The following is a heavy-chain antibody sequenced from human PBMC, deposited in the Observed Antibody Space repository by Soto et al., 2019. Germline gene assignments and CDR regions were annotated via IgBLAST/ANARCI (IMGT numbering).Heavy chain of an antibody. CDR3: GNRWSCTAGCRRDYEI. Sequence: SGPPLGNPTQTLTLTCTFSGFSLSTTGVAVGWIRQPPGKALEWLALIYWNDDKRYSPSLKSRLTITKDTSKNQVVLTMPNMETVDTAKAYCGNRWSCTAGCRRDYEIWG. V-gene: IGHV2-5*01. D-gene: IGHD6-13*01. CDR2: IYWNDDK. CDR1: GFSLSTTGVA. J-gene: IGHJ3*02.